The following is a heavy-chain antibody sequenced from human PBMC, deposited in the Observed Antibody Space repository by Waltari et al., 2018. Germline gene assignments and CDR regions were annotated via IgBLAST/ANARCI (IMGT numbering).Heavy chain of an antibody. CDR3: ATLPDTPEKVDY. V-gene: IGHV3-30*02. J-gene: IGHJ4*02. Sequence: QEQMVDSGGHVVQPGGSLRLSCAASGSTFGSYGLHWVRLAPGKGLEWVAFIPNDGGETHYLHSVRGRFTISRDNSKSTLYLQMGSLRPEDTAVYFCATLPDTPEKVDYWGQGTLVTVSS. CDR1: GSTFGSYG. CDR2: IPNDGGET.